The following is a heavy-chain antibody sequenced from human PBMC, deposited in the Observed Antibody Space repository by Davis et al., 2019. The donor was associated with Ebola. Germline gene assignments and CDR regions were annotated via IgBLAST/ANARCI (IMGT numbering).Heavy chain of an antibody. D-gene: IGHD1-26*01. CDR1: GYTFTGYY. V-gene: IGHV1-18*04. J-gene: IGHJ4*02. Sequence: ASVKVSCKASGYTFTGYYMHWVRQAPGQGLEWMGWISAYNGNTNYAQKLQGRVTMTTDTSTSTAYMELRSLRSDDTAVYYCARGELQVGATGEGYYFDYWGQGTLVTVSS. CDR3: ARGELQVGATGEGYYFDY. CDR2: ISAYNGNT.